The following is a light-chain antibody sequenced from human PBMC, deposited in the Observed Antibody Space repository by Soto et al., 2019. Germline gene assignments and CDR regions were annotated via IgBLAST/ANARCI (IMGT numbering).Light chain of an antibody. CDR2: EVS. CDR1: SSDFGSYNL. J-gene: IGLJ1*01. CDR3: CSYAGSSTYYV. Sequence: SVLTQAASVYGSPGQSITISCPGTSSDFGSYNLVSWYQQHPGKAPKLMIYEVSKRPSGVSNRFSGSKSGNTASLTISGLQAEDEADYYCCSYAGSSTYYVFGTGTKVTVL. V-gene: IGLV2-23*02.